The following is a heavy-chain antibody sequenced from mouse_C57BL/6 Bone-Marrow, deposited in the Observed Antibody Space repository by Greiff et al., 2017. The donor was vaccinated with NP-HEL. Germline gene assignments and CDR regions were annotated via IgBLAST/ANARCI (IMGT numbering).Heavy chain of an antibody. CDR1: GYTFTSYW. V-gene: IGHV1-52*01. Sequence: VQLQQPGAELVRPGSSVKLSCKASGYTFTSYWMHWVKQRPIQGLEWIGNIDPSDSETHSNQKFKDKATLTVDKSSSTAYMKLSSLTSEDSAVYYCARTLCLRGGEFDVWGTGTTVTVSS. J-gene: IGHJ1*03. CDR3: ARTLCLRGGEFDV. D-gene: IGHD2-2*01. CDR2: IDPSDSET.